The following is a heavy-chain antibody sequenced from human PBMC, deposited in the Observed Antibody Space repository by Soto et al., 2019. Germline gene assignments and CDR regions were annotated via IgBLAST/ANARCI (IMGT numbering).Heavy chain of an antibody. CDR1: GFTFTSSA. Sequence: KVSCKASGFTFTSSAVQWVRQARGQRLEWIGWIVVGSGNTNYAQKFQERVTITRDMSTSTAYMELSSLRSEDTAVYYCAAQPRIYYYDSTVDYWGQGTLVTVSS. CDR3: AAQPRIYYYDSTVDY. CDR2: IVVGSGNT. V-gene: IGHV1-58*01. D-gene: IGHD3-22*01. J-gene: IGHJ4*02.